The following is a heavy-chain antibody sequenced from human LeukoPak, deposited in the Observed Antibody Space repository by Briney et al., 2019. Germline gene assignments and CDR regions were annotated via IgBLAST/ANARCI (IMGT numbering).Heavy chain of an antibody. CDR1: GGSISSTSYY. CDR3: ARCGYYRLDY. Sequence: SETLSLTCTVSGGSISSTSYYWGWIRQPPGKGLEWIGSIYYSGGTYYNPSLKSRVTISVDTSKNRFSLNLGSVTAADTAVYYCARCGYYRLDYWGQGTLVTVSS. J-gene: IGHJ4*02. CDR2: IYYSGGT. D-gene: IGHD3-22*01. V-gene: IGHV4-39*01.